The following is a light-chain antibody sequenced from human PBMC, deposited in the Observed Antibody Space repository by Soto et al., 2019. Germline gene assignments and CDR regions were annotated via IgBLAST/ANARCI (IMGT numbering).Light chain of an antibody. CDR1: YSDIGGYKH. V-gene: IGLV2-14*03. Sequence: QSVLTQPASVSASPGQSITISCIGTYSDIGGYKHVSWYQQHPGKAPKLIIYDASSRPSGISNRFSASKSANTASLTISGLQADDEADYYCSSYTSSTYLLIFGAGTKV. CDR2: DAS. CDR3: SSYTSSTYLLI. J-gene: IGLJ1*01.